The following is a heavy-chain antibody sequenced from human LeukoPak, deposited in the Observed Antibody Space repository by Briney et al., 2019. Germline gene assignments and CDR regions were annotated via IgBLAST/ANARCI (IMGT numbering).Heavy chain of an antibody. D-gene: IGHD1-26*01. CDR2: IIPIFGTA. CDR1: GYTFIGYY. CDR3: ARGPSWEVLKGVHPGEYHYYGMDV. J-gene: IGHJ6*02. Sequence: SVKVSCKASGYTFIGYYMHWVRQAPGQGLEWMGGIIPIFGTANYAQKFQGRITIAADESTSTAYMELSSLRSEDTAVYYCARGPSWEVLKGVHPGEYHYYGMDVWGQGTTVTVSS. V-gene: IGHV1-69*13.